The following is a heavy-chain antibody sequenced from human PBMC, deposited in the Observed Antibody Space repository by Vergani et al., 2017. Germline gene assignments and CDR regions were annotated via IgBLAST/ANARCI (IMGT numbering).Heavy chain of an antibody. CDR1: GYTFTSYR. V-gene: IGHV1-18*04. D-gene: IGHD2-8*01. Sequence: QVQLVQSGAEVKKPGASVKVSCKASGYTFTSYRITWVRQAPGQGLGWMGWITSYNGNTNYAQNLQGRVTMTTDTSTSTAYMELRSLRSDDTAVYYCARDGLNGGYNDYWGQGTLVTVSS. J-gene: IGHJ4*02. CDR2: ITSYNGNT. CDR3: ARDGLNGGYNDY.